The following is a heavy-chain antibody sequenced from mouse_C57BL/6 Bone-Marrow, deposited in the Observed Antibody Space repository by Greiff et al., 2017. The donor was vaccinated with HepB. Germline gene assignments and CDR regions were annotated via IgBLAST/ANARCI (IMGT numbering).Heavy chain of an antibody. V-gene: IGHV1-53*01. CDR2: INPSNGGT. D-gene: IGHD2-4*01. CDR3: ARENYDYDKGYFDY. CDR1: GYTFTGYW. J-gene: IGHJ2*01. Sequence: QVQLQQSGTELVKPGASVKLSCKASGYTFTGYWMHWVKQRPGQGLEWIGNINPSNGGTNYNEKFKSKATLTVDKSSSTAYMQLSSLTSEDSAVYYCARENYDYDKGYFDYWGQGTTLTVSS.